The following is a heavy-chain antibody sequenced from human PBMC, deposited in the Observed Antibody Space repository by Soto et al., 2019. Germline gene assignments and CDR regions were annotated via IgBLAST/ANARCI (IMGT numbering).Heavy chain of an antibody. CDR2: ISAGGGNT. D-gene: IGHD2-2*01. Sequence: EVQLLESGGGLVQPGGSLRLSCAVSGFSFSTYAMSWVRQAPGKGLEWVSGISAGGGNTYYADSVRGRFTISRDNSKDTLYLQITSLSAEDTAFYYCAKHAEYQLVSWFDHWGQGTLVTVSS. V-gene: IGHV3-23*01. J-gene: IGHJ5*02. CDR3: AKHAEYQLVSWFDH. CDR1: GFSFSTYA.